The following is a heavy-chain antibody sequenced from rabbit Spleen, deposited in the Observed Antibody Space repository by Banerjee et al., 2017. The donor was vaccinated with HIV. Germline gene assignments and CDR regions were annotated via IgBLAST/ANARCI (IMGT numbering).Heavy chain of an antibody. CDR2: IDSGSSGFT. Sequence: QEQLEESGGGLVKPGGTLTLTCKASGIDFSTYSYMCWVRQAPGKGLEWIACIDSGSSGFTYFASWANGRFTISKTSSTTVTLQMTSLTAADTATYFCARDTSSSFSSYGMDLWGPGTLVTVS. CDR3: ARDTSSSFSSYGMDL. J-gene: IGHJ6*01. CDR1: GIDFSTYSY. D-gene: IGHD1-1*01. V-gene: IGHV1S45*01.